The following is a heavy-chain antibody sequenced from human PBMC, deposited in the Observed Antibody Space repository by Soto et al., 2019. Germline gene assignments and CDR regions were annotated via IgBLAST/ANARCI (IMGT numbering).Heavy chain of an antibody. CDR3: ARENYYGSGSPGY. D-gene: IGHD3-10*01. CDR2: IYSGGST. J-gene: IGHJ4*02. V-gene: IGHV3-53*01. Sequence: GGSLRLSCAASGFTVSSNYMSWVRQAPGKGLEWVSVIYSGGSTYYADSVKGRFTISRDNSKNTLYLQMNSLRAEDTAVYYCARENYYGSGSPGYWGQGTLVTVS. CDR1: GFTVSSNY.